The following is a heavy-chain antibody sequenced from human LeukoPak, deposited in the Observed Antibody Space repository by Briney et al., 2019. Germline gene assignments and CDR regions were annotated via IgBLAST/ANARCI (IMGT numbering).Heavy chain of an antibody. J-gene: IGHJ5*02. Sequence: ASVKVSCKASGYTFTGYYMHWVRQAPGQGLEWTGRINPNSGGTNYAQKFQGRVTMTRDTSISTAYMELSRLRSDDTAVYYCARDLIVVNWFDPWGQGTLVTVSS. CDR2: INPNSGGT. V-gene: IGHV1-2*06. CDR1: GYTFTGYY. CDR3: ARDLIVVNWFDP. D-gene: IGHD2-15*01.